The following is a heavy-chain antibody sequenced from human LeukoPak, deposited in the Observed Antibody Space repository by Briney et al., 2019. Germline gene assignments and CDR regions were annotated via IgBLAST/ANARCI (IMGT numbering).Heavy chain of an antibody. CDR1: GFTFDDYT. D-gene: IGHD3-10*01. CDR2: ISWDGGST. V-gene: IGHV3-43*01. J-gene: IGHJ6*02. Sequence: GGSLRLSCAASGFTFDDYTMHWVRQAPGKGLEWVSLISWDGGSTYYADSVKGRFTISRDNAKNSLYLQMNSLRAEDTAVYYCARPMVRGVNYYGMDVWGQGTTVTVSS. CDR3: ARPMVRGVNYYGMDV.